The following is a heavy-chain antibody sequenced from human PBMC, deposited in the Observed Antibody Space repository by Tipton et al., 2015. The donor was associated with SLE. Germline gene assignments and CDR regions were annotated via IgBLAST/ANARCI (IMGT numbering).Heavy chain of an antibody. CDR3: TPKPTIVGVPGV. D-gene: IGHD1-26*01. J-gene: IGHJ6*04. Sequence: SLRLSCAASGFTFSSYEMNWVRQAPGKGLEWVSYISTSGSTIYYADSVKGRFTISRDNAKNSLYLQMNSLRAEDSAVYYCTPKPTIVGVPGVWGKGTTVTVSS. CDR1: GFTFSSYE. V-gene: IGHV3-48*03. CDR2: ISTSGSTI.